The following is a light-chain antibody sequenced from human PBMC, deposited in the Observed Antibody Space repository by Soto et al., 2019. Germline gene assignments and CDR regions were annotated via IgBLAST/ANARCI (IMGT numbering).Light chain of an antibody. CDR3: QQVKSFPLT. J-gene: IGKJ5*01. CDR2: QAS. Sequence: DIQMTQSPSALSASVGDRVTITCRASQSLDKYLAWYQQKPGKAPKLLIYQASTLESGLPLRFSGIGSGTEFPLSISNLSPDDFASYYCQQVKSFPLTFGQGTRLQIK. V-gene: IGKV1-5*03. CDR1: QSLDKY.